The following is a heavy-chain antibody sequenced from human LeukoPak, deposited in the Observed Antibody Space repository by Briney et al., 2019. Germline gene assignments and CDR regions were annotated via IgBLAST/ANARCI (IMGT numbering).Heavy chain of an antibody. J-gene: IGHJ4*02. Sequence: GESLQIFCKGSGSSFTNYWIGWVRQLPGKGLEWMGIIYPGDSDTRYSPSFQGQVTISVDKSISTAYLQWSSLKASDTAMYYCARLDCSGGSCLPYDYWGQGTPVTVSS. D-gene: IGHD2-15*01. CDR1: GSSFTNYW. CDR2: IYPGDSDT. V-gene: IGHV5-51*01. CDR3: ARLDCSGGSCLPYDY.